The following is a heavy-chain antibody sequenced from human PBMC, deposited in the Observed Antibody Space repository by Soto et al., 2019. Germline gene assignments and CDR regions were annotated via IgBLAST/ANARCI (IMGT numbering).Heavy chain of an antibody. CDR2: ISSSSSTI. J-gene: IGHJ4*02. V-gene: IGHV3-48*01. CDR1: GVSFSSYS. Sequence: GGSLGLSCAASGVSFSSYSMNWVRQAQGKGLEWVSYISSSSSTIYYADSVKGRFTISRDNAKNSLYLQMNSLRAEDTAVYYCASRGWVVITDQYFDYWGQGTLVTVSS. D-gene: IGHD3-22*01. CDR3: ASRGWVVITDQYFDY.